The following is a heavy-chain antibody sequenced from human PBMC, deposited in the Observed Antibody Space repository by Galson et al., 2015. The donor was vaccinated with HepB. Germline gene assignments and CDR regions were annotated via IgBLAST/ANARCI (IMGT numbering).Heavy chain of an antibody. CDR2: ISSDYTSK. V-gene: IGHV3-30*07. J-gene: IGHJ4*02. CDR3: ARVADADYGDHSHFDY. CDR1: GFTFSRHA. Sequence: SLRLSCAVSGFTFSRHAFHWVRQAPGRGLEWVALISSDYTSKFYADSVKGRLSISRDNSKDTVYLQVNSLRDEDTAVYYCARVADADYGDHSHFDYWGQGTLVTVSS. D-gene: IGHD4-17*01.